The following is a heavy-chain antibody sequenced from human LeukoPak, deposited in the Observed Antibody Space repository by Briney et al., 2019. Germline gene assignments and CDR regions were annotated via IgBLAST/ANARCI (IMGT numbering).Heavy chain of an antibody. CDR2: IYYSGST. Sequence: SETLSLTCEVNGGSFNGYHWTWIRQPPGKGLEWIGSIYYSGSTYYNPSLKSRVTISVDTSKNQFSLKLSSVTAADTAVYYCARVNLGEVDYWGQGTLVTVSS. J-gene: IGHJ4*02. D-gene: IGHD3-16*01. CDR1: GGSFNGYH. CDR3: ARVNLGEVDY. V-gene: IGHV4-34*01.